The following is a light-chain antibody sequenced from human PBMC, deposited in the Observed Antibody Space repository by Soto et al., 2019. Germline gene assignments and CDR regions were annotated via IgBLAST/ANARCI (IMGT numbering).Light chain of an antibody. CDR3: QQYGSSRT. Sequence: EIVLMQSPGTLSLSPGERATLSCRASQSVSSSYLAWCQQKPGQAPRLLIYAASSRATGIPDRFSGSGSGTDFTLTISRLEPEDFAVYYCQQYGSSRTFGQGTKVEIK. V-gene: IGKV3-20*01. CDR1: QSVSSSY. CDR2: AAS. J-gene: IGKJ1*01.